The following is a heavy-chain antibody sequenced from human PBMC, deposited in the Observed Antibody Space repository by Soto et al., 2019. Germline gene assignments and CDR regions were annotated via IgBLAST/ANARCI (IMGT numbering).Heavy chain of an antibody. V-gene: IGHV4-31*03. CDR1: GGSISSGGYY. Sequence: SETLSLTCTVSGGSISSGGYYWSWIRQHPGKGLEWIGYIYYSGSTYYNPSLKSRVTISVDTSKNQFSLKLSSVTAADTAVYYCASDLNTADYYYYGMDVWGQGTTVTVSS. D-gene: IGHD5-18*01. CDR2: IYYSGST. CDR3: ASDLNTADYYYYGMDV. J-gene: IGHJ6*02.